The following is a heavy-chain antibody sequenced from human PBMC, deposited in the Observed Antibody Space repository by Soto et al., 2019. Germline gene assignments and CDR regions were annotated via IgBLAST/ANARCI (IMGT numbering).Heavy chain of an antibody. Sequence: QVQLVQSGAEVKKPGSSVKVSCKASGGSFSSYTISWVRQAPGQGLEWMGRIIPILGIANYAQKFQGRVTITADKSTSTAYMELSSLRSEDTAVYYCARVAGVGAYGMDVWGQGTTVTVSS. CDR3: ARVAGVGAYGMDV. J-gene: IGHJ6*02. CDR2: IIPILGIA. V-gene: IGHV1-69*02. D-gene: IGHD1-26*01. CDR1: GGSFSSYT.